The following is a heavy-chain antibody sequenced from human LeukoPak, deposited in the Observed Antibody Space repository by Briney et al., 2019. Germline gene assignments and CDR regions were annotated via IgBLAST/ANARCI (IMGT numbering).Heavy chain of an antibody. Sequence: PSETLSLTCTVSGGSISSGDYYWSWFRQPPGKGLELIGYIYYSGSTYYNPSLKSRVTISVDTSKKQFSLKLSSVTAADTAVYYCARSTVVPAAPFDYWGQGTLVTVSS. D-gene: IGHD2-2*01. J-gene: IGHJ4*02. CDR1: GGSISSGDYY. CDR2: IYYSGST. CDR3: ARSTVVPAAPFDY. V-gene: IGHV4-30-4*08.